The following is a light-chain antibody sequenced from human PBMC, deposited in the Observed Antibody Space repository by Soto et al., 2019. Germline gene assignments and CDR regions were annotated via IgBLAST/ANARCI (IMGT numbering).Light chain of an antibody. J-gene: IGLJ1*01. Sequence: QSALTQPPSVSGAPGQSVAISCTGTSSDVGSYNRVSWYQQPPGTAPKVMIYEVSNRPSGVPDRFSGSKSGNTAYLTISGLQAEDEADYYCSSYTSSSTYVFGTGTKLTVL. CDR1: SSDVGSYNR. V-gene: IGLV2-18*02. CDR3: SSYTSSSTYV. CDR2: EVS.